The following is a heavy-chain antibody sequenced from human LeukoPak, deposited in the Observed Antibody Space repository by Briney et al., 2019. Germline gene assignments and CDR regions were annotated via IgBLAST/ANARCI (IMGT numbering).Heavy chain of an antibody. CDR3: ARGSYYYDSSGLDAFDI. Sequence: ASVKVSCKASGYTFTSYDINWVRQATGQGLEWMGWMNPNSGNTGYAQKFQGRVTITRNTSISTAYMELSSLRPEDTAVYYCARGSYYYDSSGLDAFDIWGQGTMVTVSS. V-gene: IGHV1-8*03. J-gene: IGHJ3*02. D-gene: IGHD3-22*01. CDR2: MNPNSGNT. CDR1: GYTFTSYD.